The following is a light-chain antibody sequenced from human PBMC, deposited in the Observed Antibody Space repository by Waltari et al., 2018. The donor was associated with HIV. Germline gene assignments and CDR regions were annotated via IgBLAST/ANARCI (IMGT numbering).Light chain of an antibody. CDR3: SSYTDSSVI. J-gene: IGLJ2*01. CDR2: EDN. CDR1: SSDIGTYKY. V-gene: IGLV2-14*01. Sequence: QSALTQPASVSGSPGQSITISCTGASSDIGTYKYVSWYQHHPGIAPKLIIYEDNNRPSGVSTRFAGSKSGKTASLTISWLQAEDESDYYCSSYTDSSVIFGGGTKVTVL.